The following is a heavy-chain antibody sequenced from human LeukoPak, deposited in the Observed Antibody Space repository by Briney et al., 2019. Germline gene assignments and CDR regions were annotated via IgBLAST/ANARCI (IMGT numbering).Heavy chain of an antibody. CDR2: INPSGGST. CDR3: ARVRAAAPRGHNWFDP. Sequence: VKVSCKASGYTFTSYYMHWVRQAPGQGLEWMGIINPSGGSTSYAQKFQGRVTMTRDTSTSTVYMELSSLRSEDTAVYYCARVRAAAPRGHNWFDPWGQGTLVTVSS. D-gene: IGHD6-13*01. J-gene: IGHJ5*02. CDR1: GYTFTSYY. V-gene: IGHV1-46*01.